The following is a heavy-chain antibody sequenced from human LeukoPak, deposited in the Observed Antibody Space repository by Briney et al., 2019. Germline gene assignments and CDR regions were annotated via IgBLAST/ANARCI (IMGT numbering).Heavy chain of an antibody. J-gene: IGHJ4*02. D-gene: IGHD5-18*01. CDR3: ARSDTAMVLFDY. CDR1: GGSISSGGYY. Sequence: PSETLSLTCTVSGGSISSGGYYWSWIRQHPGKGLEWIGYIYYSGSTCYNPSLKSRVTISVDTSKNQFSLKLSSVTAADTAVYYCARSDTAMVLFDYWGQGTLVTVSS. V-gene: IGHV4-31*03. CDR2: IYYSGST.